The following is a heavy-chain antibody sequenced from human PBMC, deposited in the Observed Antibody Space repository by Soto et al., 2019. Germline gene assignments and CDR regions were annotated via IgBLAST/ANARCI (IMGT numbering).Heavy chain of an antibody. CDR3: ARYYRGSGRYFFDY. CDR1: GFTFISSF. D-gene: IGHD6-19*01. J-gene: IGHJ4*02. Sequence: PGGSLRLSCVASGFTFISSFIGWIRQAPGKGLEWVANINQDGVVTYYVDSVEGRFTISRDNTKDSLYLQMNSLRGEDTAIYYCARYYRGSGRYFFDYWGQGNPVTVSS. V-gene: IGHV3-7*03. CDR2: INQDGVVT.